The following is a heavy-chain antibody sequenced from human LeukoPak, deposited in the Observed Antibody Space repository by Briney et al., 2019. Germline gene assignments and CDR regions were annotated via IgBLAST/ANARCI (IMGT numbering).Heavy chain of an antibody. V-gene: IGHV1-46*01. D-gene: IGHD2-8*01. J-gene: IGHJ6*02. CDR1: GYTFPSYF. Sequence: GASVKVSCKASGYTFPSYFMHWVRQAPGQGLEWMGIINPSGGSTNYAQKFQGRVTMTRDTPTNTVYMELSSLRTEDTAVYYCASVYLYGMDVWGQGTTVTVSS. CDR3: ASVYLYGMDV. CDR2: INPSGGST.